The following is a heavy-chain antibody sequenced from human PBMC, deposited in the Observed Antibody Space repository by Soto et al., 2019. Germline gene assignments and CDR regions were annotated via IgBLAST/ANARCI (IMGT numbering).Heavy chain of an antibody. CDR1: GFTFSSYG. CDR2: IWYDGSNK. CDR3: ARDRYSSGWYDLDY. D-gene: IGHD6-19*01. Sequence: QVQLVESGGGVVQPGRSLRLSCAASGFTFSSYGMHWVRQAPGMGLEWVAVIWYDGSNKYYADSVKGRFTISRDNSKNTLYLQMNSLRLEDTAVYYCARDRYSSGWYDLDYWGQGTLVTVSS. J-gene: IGHJ4*02. V-gene: IGHV3-33*01.